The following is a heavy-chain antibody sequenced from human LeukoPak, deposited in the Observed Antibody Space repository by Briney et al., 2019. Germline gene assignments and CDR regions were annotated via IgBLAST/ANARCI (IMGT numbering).Heavy chain of an antibody. D-gene: IGHD3-9*01. J-gene: IGHJ4*02. CDR1: GYTLTELS. V-gene: IGHV1-24*01. Sequence: ASVKVSCKVSGYTLTELSMHWVRQAPGKGLEWMGGFDPEDGETIYAQKFRGRVTMTEDTSTDTAYMELSSLRSEDTAVYYCATSLRYFDWFTPFDYWGQGTLVTVSS. CDR3: ATSLRYFDWFTPFDY. CDR2: FDPEDGET.